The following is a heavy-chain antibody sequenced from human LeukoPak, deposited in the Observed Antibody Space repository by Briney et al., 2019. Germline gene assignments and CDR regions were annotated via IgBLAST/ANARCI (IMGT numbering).Heavy chain of an antibody. CDR3: ARRGSGTYFPFDY. D-gene: IGHD3-10*01. V-gene: IGHV3-23*01. CDR2: ISDNGDAT. Sequence: PGGSLRLSCAASGFTFSNYAMNWVRPALGKGLEGVSTISDNGDATYYADSVKGRFTISRDNSKNTLYLQMNSLRAEDAAVYYCARRGSGTYFPFDYWGQGTLVTVSS. J-gene: IGHJ4*02. CDR1: GFTFSNYA.